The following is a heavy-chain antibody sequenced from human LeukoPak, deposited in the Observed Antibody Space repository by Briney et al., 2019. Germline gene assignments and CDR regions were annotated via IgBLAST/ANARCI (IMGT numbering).Heavy chain of an antibody. CDR1: GGSISTYY. D-gene: IGHD3-10*01. J-gene: IGHJ6*03. Sequence: SETLSLTCTVSGGSISTYYWSWIRQPAGKGLEWIGRMYPSGSTTYKPSLKSRVTMSVDMSKKQSSLRLSSVTAADTAVYYCAGSAYYYYMDVWGKGTTVTVSS. V-gene: IGHV4-4*07. CDR3: AGSAYYYYMDV. CDR2: MYPSGST.